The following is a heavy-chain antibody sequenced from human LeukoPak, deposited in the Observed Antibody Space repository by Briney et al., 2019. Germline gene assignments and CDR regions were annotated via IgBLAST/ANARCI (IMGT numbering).Heavy chain of an antibody. CDR3: ARDTRSSGRTYFGY. V-gene: IGHV1-18*01. Sequence: ASVKVSCKASGYIFTSFDIVWVRQAPGQGLEWMGWIRAYSGDTDYAQKLQGRVTMTTDSSTRTAYMALMSLRSDDTAVYYGARDTRSSGRTYFGYWGQGTLVTVSS. J-gene: IGHJ4*02. CDR1: GYIFTSFD. D-gene: IGHD3-10*01. CDR2: IRAYSGDT.